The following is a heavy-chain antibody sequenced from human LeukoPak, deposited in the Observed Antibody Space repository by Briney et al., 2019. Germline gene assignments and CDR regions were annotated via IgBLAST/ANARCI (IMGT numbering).Heavy chain of an antibody. CDR2: IIPIFGTA. CDR1: GGTFSNNA. CDR3: ARDKRTDRYFDY. V-gene: IGHV1-69*13. J-gene: IGHJ4*02. D-gene: IGHD2-8*02. Sequence: SVKVSCKASGGTFSNNAITWVRQAPGQGLEWMGGIIPIFGTANYAQKFQGRLTITADEAADESTTTAYMELSSLRSEDTAVYFCARDKRTDRYFDYWGQGTLVTVSS.